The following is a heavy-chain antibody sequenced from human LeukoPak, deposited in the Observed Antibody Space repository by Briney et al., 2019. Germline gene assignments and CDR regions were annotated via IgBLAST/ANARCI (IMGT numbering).Heavy chain of an antibody. CDR1: GFTFSSYA. V-gene: IGHV3-23*01. CDR2: ISGSGGST. Sequence: PGGSLRLSCAASGFTFSSYAMSWVRQAPGKGLEWVSAISGSGGSTYYADSVKGRFTISRDNAKNSLYLQMNSLRAEDTAVYYCARDPSEDIKSHDYVGFWGQGTLVTVSS. J-gene: IGHJ4*02. CDR3: ARDPSEDIKSHDYVGF.